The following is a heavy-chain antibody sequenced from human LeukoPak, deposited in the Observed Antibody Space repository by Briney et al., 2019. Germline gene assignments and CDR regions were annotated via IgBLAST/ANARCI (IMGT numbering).Heavy chain of an antibody. Sequence: SGTLSLTCTVSGGSISNYYWSWIRQPPGKGLEWIGYIFYSGTTNYNPSLKSRVTISVDTSENQFSLKLTSVTAADTAVYYCARGNVPLENIWGQGTMVTVSS. CDR1: GGSISNYY. V-gene: IGHV4-59*01. D-gene: IGHD1-1*01. CDR3: ARGNVPLENI. J-gene: IGHJ3*02. CDR2: IFYSGTT.